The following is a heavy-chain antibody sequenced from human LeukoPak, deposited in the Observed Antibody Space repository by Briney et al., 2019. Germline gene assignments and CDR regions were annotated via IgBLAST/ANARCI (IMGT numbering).Heavy chain of an antibody. CDR3: ARGGNYGSGTYTAFDY. V-gene: IGHV1-2*02. Sequence: ASVKVSCKTSGYTFTGYYLHWVRQAPGQGLEWMGWINPDSGGTNYEQKFQDRVTMTRDTSISTVYMEVNRLGSDDTAVYYCARGGNYGSGTYTAFDYWGQGALVTVSS. J-gene: IGHJ4*02. D-gene: IGHD3-10*01. CDR2: INPDSGGT. CDR1: GYTFTGYY.